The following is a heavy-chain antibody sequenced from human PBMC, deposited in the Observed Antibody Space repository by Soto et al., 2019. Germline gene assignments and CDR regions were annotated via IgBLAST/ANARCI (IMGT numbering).Heavy chain of an antibody. CDR1: GGSISSYY. Sequence: QVQLQESGPGLVKPSETLSLTCTVSGGSISSYYWSWIRQPPGKGLEWIGYIYYSGSTNYTPSLKRRVTIAVATSNNQFSMKLSSVTAADTAVYYCARGYCSGGSCYYYYYMDVWGKGTTVTVSS. CDR3: ARGYCSGGSCYYYYYMDV. V-gene: IGHV4-59*01. D-gene: IGHD2-15*01. J-gene: IGHJ6*03. CDR2: IYYSGST.